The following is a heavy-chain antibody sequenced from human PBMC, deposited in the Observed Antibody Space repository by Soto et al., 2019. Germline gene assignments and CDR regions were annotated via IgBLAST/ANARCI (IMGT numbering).Heavy chain of an antibody. D-gene: IGHD2-15*01. CDR2: INHSGST. Sequence: SETLSLTCAVYGGSFSGYYWSWIRQPPGKGLDWIGEINHSGSTNYNPSLKSRVTISVDTSKNQFSLKLSSVTAADTAVYYCARSRYCSGGSCYSQYDYWGQGTLVTVSS. V-gene: IGHV4-34*01. J-gene: IGHJ4*02. CDR3: ARSRYCSGGSCYSQYDY. CDR1: GGSFSGYY.